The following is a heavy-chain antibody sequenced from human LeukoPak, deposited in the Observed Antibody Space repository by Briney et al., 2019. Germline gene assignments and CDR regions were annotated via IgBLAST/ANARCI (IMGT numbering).Heavy chain of an antibody. Sequence: PEKSLRFSCAASGFTFASYAMYWVRQAPGRGLEWVASISYDGRDKYYVDSVKGRFFISKDSSMSTLYLDMNSLRPEDTALYYCVRDLYSRSPYFDVWGQGTLATVSS. CDR3: VRDLYSRSPYFDV. V-gene: IGHV3-30*03. J-gene: IGHJ4*02. CDR2: ISYDGRDK. CDR1: GFTFASYA. D-gene: IGHD2-21*01.